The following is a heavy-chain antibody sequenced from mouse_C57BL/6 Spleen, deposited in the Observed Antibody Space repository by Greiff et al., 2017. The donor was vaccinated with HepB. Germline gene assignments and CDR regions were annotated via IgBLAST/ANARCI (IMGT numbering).Heavy chain of an antibody. J-gene: IGHJ1*03. V-gene: IGHV1-64*01. Sequence: VKLQQPGAELVKPGASVKLSCKASGYTFTSYWMHWVKQRPGQGLEWIGMIHPNSGSTNYNEKFKSKATLTVDKSSSTAYMQLSSLTSEDSAVYYCARRNYYGSSWYFDVWGTGTTVTVSS. D-gene: IGHD1-1*01. CDR2: IHPNSGST. CDR3: ARRNYYGSSWYFDV. CDR1: GYTFTSYW.